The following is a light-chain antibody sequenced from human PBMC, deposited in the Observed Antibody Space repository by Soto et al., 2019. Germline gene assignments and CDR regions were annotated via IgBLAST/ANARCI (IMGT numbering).Light chain of an antibody. CDR1: QDINSY. Sequence: DTQMTQSPSSLSASIGDRVTITCRANQDINSYLIWYQQKLGQAPKLLIYAASTLASGVPSRFSGSESGTDFTLTISGLEHEDSATYYCQQSYKTPWTFGQGTKVEI. J-gene: IGKJ1*01. CDR2: AAS. V-gene: IGKV1-39*01. CDR3: QQSYKTPWT.